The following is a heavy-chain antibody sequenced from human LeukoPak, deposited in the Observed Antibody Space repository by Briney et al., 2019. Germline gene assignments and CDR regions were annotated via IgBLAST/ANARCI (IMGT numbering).Heavy chain of an antibody. CDR1: GGTFSSYA. D-gene: IGHD3-3*01. CDR3: ARVFGRSGYLFDP. CDR2: IIPILGIA. Sequence: ASVKVSCKASGGTFSSYAISWVRQAPGQGLEWMGRIIPILGIANYAQKFQGRVTITTDESTSTAYMELSSLRSEDTAVYYCARVFGRSGYLFDPWGQGTLVTVSS. V-gene: IGHV1-69*04. J-gene: IGHJ5*02.